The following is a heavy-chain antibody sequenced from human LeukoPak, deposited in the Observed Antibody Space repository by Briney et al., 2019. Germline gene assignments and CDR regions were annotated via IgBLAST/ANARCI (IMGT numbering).Heavy chain of an antibody. Sequence: SETLSLTCSVSGDSMSHYYWSWIRQPPGKGPEWIGYIHYLGSTKYNPSLKSRLTISVDTSKSHFSLRLTSVTAADTAIYYCARTGTTFFDYWGQGSLVTVSS. V-gene: IGHV4-59*01. CDR2: IHYLGST. D-gene: IGHD1-7*01. CDR3: ARTGTTFFDY. CDR1: GDSMSHYY. J-gene: IGHJ4*02.